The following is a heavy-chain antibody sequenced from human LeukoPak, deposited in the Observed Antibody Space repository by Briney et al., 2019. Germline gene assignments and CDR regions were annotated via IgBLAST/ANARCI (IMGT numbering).Heavy chain of an antibody. J-gene: IGHJ3*02. V-gene: IGHV3-23*01. D-gene: IGHD2-15*01. CDR3: ARCSGGSCYTPLGAFDI. CDR1: GFTFSSYA. Sequence: GGSLRLSCAASGFTFSSYAMSWVRQAPGKGLEGVSAISGSGGSTYYADSVKGRFTISRDNSKNTLYLQMNSLRAEDTAVYYCARCSGGSCYTPLGAFDIWGQGTMVTVSS. CDR2: ISGSGGST.